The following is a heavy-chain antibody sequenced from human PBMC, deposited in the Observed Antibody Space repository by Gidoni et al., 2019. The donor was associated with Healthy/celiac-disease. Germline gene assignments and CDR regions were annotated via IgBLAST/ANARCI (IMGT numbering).Heavy chain of an antibody. J-gene: IGHJ4*02. D-gene: IGHD6-19*01. CDR3: ALIAVAGTFDY. CDR2: IKHNSGGT. CDR1: GYTFTGHY. Sequence: QVQLVPSWAAVKKPGASVTVSCMASGYTFTGHYMHWVRQAPGQGLEWMGRIKHNSGGTNDAQKFQGRVTMTRDTSISTAYMELSRLRSDDTAVYYCALIAVAGTFDYWGQGTLVTVSS. V-gene: IGHV1-2*06.